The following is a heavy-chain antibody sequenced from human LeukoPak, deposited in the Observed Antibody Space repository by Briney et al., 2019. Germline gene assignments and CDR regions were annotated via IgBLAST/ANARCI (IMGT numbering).Heavy chain of an antibody. CDR1: GFTFSNYW. V-gene: IGHV3-74*03. CDR3: ARRYCSGGTCYFDY. J-gene: IGHJ4*02. CDR2: INSDESLT. D-gene: IGHD2-15*01. Sequence: PGGSLRLSCAASGFTFSNYWMHWVRHAPGKGLVTVSRINSDESLTTYADSVKGRFTISRDNAKNTLYLQMNSLRAEDTAVYYCARRYCSGGTCYFDYWGQGTLVTVSS.